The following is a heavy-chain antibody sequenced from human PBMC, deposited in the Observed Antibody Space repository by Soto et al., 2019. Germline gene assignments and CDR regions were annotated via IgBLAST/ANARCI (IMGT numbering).Heavy chain of an antibody. D-gene: IGHD1-26*01. J-gene: IGHJ6*02. CDR1: GFTFSSYG. CDR2: ISYDGSNK. V-gene: IGHV3-30*18. CDR3: AKDWEYYYYYYGVDV. Sequence: GGSLRLSCAASGFTFSSYGMHWVRQAPGKGLEWVAVISYDGSNKYYADSVKGRFTISRDNSKNTLYLQMNSLRAEDTAVYYCAKDWEYYYYYYGVDVWGQGTTVTVSS.